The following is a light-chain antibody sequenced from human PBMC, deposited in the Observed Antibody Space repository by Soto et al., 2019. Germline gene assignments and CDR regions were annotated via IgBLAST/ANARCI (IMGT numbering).Light chain of an antibody. CDR1: QSINSF. CDR3: QQYVVSPRT. V-gene: IGKV3-20*01. Sequence: EIVLTQSPGTLSLSRGEGATLSCRASQSINSFLAGNQERRGQAPRLLIHGASNRATGIPDRISGSGSGPDFTLTISRLDPEDFSLYYFQQYVVSPRTVGQGTNVDSK. CDR2: GAS. J-gene: IGKJ1*01.